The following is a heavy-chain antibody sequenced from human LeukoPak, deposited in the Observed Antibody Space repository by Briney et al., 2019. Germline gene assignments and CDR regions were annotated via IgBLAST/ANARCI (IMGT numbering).Heavy chain of an antibody. CDR1: GFTFSRSA. V-gene: IGHV3-23*01. D-gene: IGHD3-22*01. J-gene: IGHJ4*02. CDR2: IIYSGGAT. CDR3: AKDGLYYDGSEHVYYFDS. Sequence: PGGSLRLSCAASGFTFSRSAMTWVRQGPGAGLEFVASIIYSGGATYYAESVKGRFTISRDNSKNTLYLQMNSLRAEDTALYYCAKDGLYYDGSEHVYYFDSWGQGTLVTVSS.